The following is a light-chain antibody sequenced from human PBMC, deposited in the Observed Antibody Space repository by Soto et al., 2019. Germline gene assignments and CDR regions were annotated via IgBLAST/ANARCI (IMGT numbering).Light chain of an antibody. J-gene: IGLJ1*01. CDR3: SSYTSSSTYV. CDR2: DVI. CDR1: SSDVGGYNY. Sequence: QSALTQPASVSGSPGQSITISCTGTSSDVGGYNYVSWYQLHPGKAPKLMIYDVINRPSGVSNRFSGSKSGNTASLTISGLQAEDDADYYCSSYTSSSTYVFGAGTKVTVL. V-gene: IGLV2-14*03.